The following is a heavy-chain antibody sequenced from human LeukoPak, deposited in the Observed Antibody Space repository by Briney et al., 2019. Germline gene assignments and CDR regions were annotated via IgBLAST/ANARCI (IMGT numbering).Heavy chain of an antibody. Sequence: GGSLRLSCTASGLSFSGQWMNWIRQSPGQGLEWVANIKYDGSEKYYVDSVKGRFTISREDAKNSLSLQMDSVRPEDTAVYYCAFNNNFKYWGQGTLVIVSS. V-gene: IGHV3-7*01. D-gene: IGHD1/OR15-1a*01. CDR3: AFNNNFKY. CDR1: GLSFSGQW. J-gene: IGHJ4*02. CDR2: IKYDGSEK.